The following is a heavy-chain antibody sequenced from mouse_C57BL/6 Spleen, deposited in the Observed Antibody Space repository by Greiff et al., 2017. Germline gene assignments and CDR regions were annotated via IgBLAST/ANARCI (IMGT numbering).Heavy chain of an antibody. J-gene: IGHJ4*01. Sequence: QVQLKESGAELVKPGASVKLSCKASGYTFTSYWMHWVKQRPGQGLEWIGMIHPNSGSTNYNEKFKSKATLTVDKSSSTAYMRLSSRTSEDSAVYYCARWYYGSSPYAMDYWGQGTSVTVSS. D-gene: IGHD1-1*01. CDR2: IHPNSGST. CDR3: ARWYYGSSPYAMDY. V-gene: IGHV1-64*01. CDR1: GYTFTSYW.